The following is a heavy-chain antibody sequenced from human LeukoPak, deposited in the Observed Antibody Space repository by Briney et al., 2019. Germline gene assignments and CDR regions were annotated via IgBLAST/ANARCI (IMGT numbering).Heavy chain of an antibody. CDR1: GGSFRGYY. V-gene: IGHV4-34*01. D-gene: IGHD5-12*01. Sequence: SETLSLTCAVYGGSFRGYYWSWIRQPPGKGLEWIGEINHSGSTNYNPSLKSRVTISVDTSKNQFSLKLSSVTAGDTAVYYCARGGYSGYGIEFDYWGQGTLVTVSS. CDR3: ARGGYSGYGIEFDY. J-gene: IGHJ4*02. CDR2: INHSGST.